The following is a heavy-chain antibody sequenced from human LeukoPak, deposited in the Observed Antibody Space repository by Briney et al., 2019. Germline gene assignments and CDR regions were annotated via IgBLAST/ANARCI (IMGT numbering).Heavy chain of an antibody. J-gene: IGHJ4*02. Sequence: PGGSLRLSCAASGFTFSSYAMHWVRQAPGKGLEWVAVISYDGSNKYYADSVKGQFTISRDNSKNTLYLQMNSLRAEDTAVYYCAKELTIFGVVISAPFDYWGQGTLVNVSS. CDR2: ISYDGSNK. CDR1: GFTFSSYA. V-gene: IGHV3-30-3*01. D-gene: IGHD3-3*01. CDR3: AKELTIFGVVISAPFDY.